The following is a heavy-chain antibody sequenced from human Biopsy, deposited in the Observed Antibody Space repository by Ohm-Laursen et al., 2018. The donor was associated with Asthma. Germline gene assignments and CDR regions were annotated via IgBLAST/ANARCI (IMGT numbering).Heavy chain of an antibody. CDR3: AKGHGDYVFPYFQH. Sequence: RSLRLSCAASGFTFSSYGMHWVRQAPGKGLEWVAVIWYDGSNKYYADSVKGRFTISRDNSKNTLYLQMNSLRAEDTAVYYCAKGHGDYVFPYFQHWGQGTLVTVSS. V-gene: IGHV3-33*06. CDR2: IWYDGSNK. J-gene: IGHJ1*01. CDR1: GFTFSSYG. D-gene: IGHD4-17*01.